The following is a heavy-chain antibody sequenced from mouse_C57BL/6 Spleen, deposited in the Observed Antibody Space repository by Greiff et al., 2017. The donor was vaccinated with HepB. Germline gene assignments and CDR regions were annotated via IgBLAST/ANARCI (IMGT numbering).Heavy chain of an antibody. CDR2: IYPGDGDT. V-gene: IGHV1-82*01. J-gene: IGHJ4*01. CDR1: GYAFSSSW. D-gene: IGHD2-1*01. Sequence: VQLQQSGPELVKPGASVKISCKASGYAFSSSWMNWVKQRPGKGLEWIGRIYPGDGDTNYNGKFKGKATLTADKSSSTAYMQLSSLTSEDSAVYFGARSHYGNPAMDYWGQGTSVTVSS. CDR3: ARSHYGNPAMDY.